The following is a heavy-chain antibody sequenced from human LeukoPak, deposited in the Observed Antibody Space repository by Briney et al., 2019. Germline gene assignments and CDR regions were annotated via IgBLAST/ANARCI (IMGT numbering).Heavy chain of an antibody. Sequence: PGGSLRLSCVASGFKFTDYAIHWVRQVPGRGLEWVAVVWFDGSYELYAASVKGRLTISGDDSRSTVNLQMESLRAEDTALYYCARDLGGRGIPVYYFDYWGQGTQVTVSS. CDR2: VWFDGSYE. J-gene: IGHJ4*02. V-gene: IGHV3-33*08. CDR1: GFKFTDYA. D-gene: IGHD4-23*01. CDR3: ARDLGGRGIPVYYFDY.